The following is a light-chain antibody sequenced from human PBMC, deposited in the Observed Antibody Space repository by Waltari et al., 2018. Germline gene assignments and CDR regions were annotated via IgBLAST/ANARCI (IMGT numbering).Light chain of an antibody. J-gene: IGLJ2*01. Sequence: SYEVIQPPSVSVSPGQTATLTCSGDKLGGRTTSWYQQRPGQSPVLLIYQSSRRSSGVPERFSGSHSGNTATLTISGTQTVDEADYYCQAWDRDGAVFGDGTKLTVL. CDR1: KLGGRT. CDR2: QSS. V-gene: IGLV3-1*01. CDR3: QAWDRDGAV.